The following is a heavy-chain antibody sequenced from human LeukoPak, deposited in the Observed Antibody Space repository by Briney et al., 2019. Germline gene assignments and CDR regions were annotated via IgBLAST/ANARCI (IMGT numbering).Heavy chain of an antibody. CDR3: ARTNAFDN. J-gene: IGHJ3*02. CDR2: IYYSGST. CDR1: GGSISSSSYY. V-gene: IGHV4-39*01. Sequence: AETLSLTCTVSGGSISSSSYYCGWIRQPPGKGLEWIGTIYYSGSTYYNPSLRSRVTISVDTSKNQFSLKLNSVTAADTAFYYCARTNAFDNWGQGTMVTVSS.